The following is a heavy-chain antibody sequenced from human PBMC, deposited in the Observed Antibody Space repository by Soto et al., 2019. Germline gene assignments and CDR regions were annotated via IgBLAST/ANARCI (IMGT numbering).Heavy chain of an antibody. J-gene: IGHJ3*02. V-gene: IGHV3-15*01. CDR2: IKSKTDGGTT. D-gene: IGHD2-2*01. Sequence: EVQLVESGGGLVKPGGSLRLSCAASGLTFSNAWMSWVRQAPGKGLEWVGRIKSKTDGGTTDYAAPVKGRFTISRDDSKNTLYLQMNSLKTEDTAVYYCIHCSSTSCYAFDIWGQGTMVTVSS. CDR1: GLTFSNAW. CDR3: IHCSSTSCYAFDI.